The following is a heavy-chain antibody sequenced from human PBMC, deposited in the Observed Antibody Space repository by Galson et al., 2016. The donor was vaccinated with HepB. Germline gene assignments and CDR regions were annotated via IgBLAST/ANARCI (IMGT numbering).Heavy chain of an antibody. J-gene: IGHJ4*02. CDR3: ARRAVSNRAPEFDS. CDR1: GGSINSNNYY. Sequence: ETLSLTCSVSGGSINSNNYYWAWIRQPPGKGLEWIGTIYYTGSTYNKPSLKSRVTISVDTSKNQFSLKLRSVTAADTAVYFCARRAVSNRAPEFDSWGQGTLVTVSS. V-gene: IGHV4-39*01. CDR2: IYYTGST. D-gene: IGHD1-14*01.